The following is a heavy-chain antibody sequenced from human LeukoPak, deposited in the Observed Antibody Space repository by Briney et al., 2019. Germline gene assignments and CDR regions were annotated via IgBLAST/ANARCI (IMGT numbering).Heavy chain of an antibody. Sequence: SETLSLTCTVSSGSIRGGFYYWTWIRQHPGKGLEWIGYIYYSGGTYYNPSLKSRVSISVDTSKNQLSLKLSSVTAADTAVYFCARTSGWSDWHFDLWGRGTLVTVSS. CDR3: ARTSGWSDWHFDL. D-gene: IGHD6-19*01. CDR2: IYYSGGT. J-gene: IGHJ2*01. V-gene: IGHV4-31*03. CDR1: SGSIRGGFYY.